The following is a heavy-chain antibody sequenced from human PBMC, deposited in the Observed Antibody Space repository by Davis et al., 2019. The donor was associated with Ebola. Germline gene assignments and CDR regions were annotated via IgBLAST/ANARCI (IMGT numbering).Heavy chain of an antibody. CDR1: GYTFTSYY. CDR3: AMRFRQLYAFDI. J-gene: IGHJ3*02. V-gene: IGHV1-46*01. Sequence: ASVKVSCKASGYTFTSYYMHWVRQAPGQGLEWMGIINPSGGSTSYAQKFQDRVTMTRDTSTSTVYMELSSLRSEDTAVYYCAMRFRQLYAFDIWGQGTMVTVSS. D-gene: IGHD6-13*01. CDR2: INPSGGST.